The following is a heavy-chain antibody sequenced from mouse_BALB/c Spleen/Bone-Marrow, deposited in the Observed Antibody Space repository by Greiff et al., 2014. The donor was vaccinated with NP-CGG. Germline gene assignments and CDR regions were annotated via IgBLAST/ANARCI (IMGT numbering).Heavy chain of an antibody. CDR2: IYPGSGST. CDR3: ARGRTMGGYAMDY. J-gene: IGHJ4*01. D-gene: IGHD1-1*02. CDR1: GYTFTDYV. Sequence: VHLVESGPELVKPGASVKMSCKASGYTFTDYVISWVKQRTGQGLEWIGEIYPGSGSTYYNEKFKGKATLTADKSSNTAYMQLSSLTSEDSAVYFCARGRTMGGYAMDYWGQGTSVTVSS. V-gene: IGHV1-77*01.